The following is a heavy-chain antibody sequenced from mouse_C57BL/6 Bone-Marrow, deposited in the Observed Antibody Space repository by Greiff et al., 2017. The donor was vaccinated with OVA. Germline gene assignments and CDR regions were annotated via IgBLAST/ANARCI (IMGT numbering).Heavy chain of an antibody. V-gene: IGHV1-81*01. CDR1: GYTFTSYG. CDR2: IYPRSGNT. J-gene: IGHJ3*01. D-gene: IGHD2-4*01. Sequence: VQLQQSGAELARPGASVKLSCKASGYTFTSYGISWVKQRTGQGLEWIGEIYPRSGNTYYNEKFKGKATLTADKSSSTAYMELRSLTSEDSAVYFCARSADYDGAYWGQGTLVTVSA. CDR3: ARSADYDGAY.